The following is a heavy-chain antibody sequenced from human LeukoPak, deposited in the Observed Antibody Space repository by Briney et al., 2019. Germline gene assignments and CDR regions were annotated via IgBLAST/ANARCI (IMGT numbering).Heavy chain of an antibody. D-gene: IGHD5-12*01. Sequence: GGSLRLSCAASGFTFSSYSMNWVRQAPGKGLEWVSSISRNSRYIYYADSMRGRFTISRDNAKNSLYLQMNSLRAEDTALYYCARGLRQFDYWGQGTLVTVSS. J-gene: IGHJ4*02. CDR3: ARGLRQFDY. CDR1: GFTFSSYS. CDR2: ISRNSRYI. V-gene: IGHV3-21*04.